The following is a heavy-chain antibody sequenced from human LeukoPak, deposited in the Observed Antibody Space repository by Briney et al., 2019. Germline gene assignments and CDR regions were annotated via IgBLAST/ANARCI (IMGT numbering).Heavy chain of an antibody. D-gene: IGHD2-2*01. CDR2: ISPSAIT. J-gene: IGHJ2*01. CDR3: ARAYHNWYFDL. CDR1: GGSFSGYY. Sequence: SETLSLTCAVYGGSFSGYYWIWIRQPPGKGLEWIGEISPSAITHYNPSLKSRVTISIDTSKNQFSLRLTSVTAADTALYYCARAYHNWYFDLWGRGTRVTVSS. V-gene: IGHV4-34*01.